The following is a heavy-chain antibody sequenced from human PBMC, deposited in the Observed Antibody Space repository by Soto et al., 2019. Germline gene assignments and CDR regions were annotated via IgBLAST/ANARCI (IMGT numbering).Heavy chain of an antibody. V-gene: IGHV1-69*13. D-gene: IGHD1-26*01. CDR1: GGTFSSYA. J-gene: IGHJ6*02. CDR2: IIPIFNTA. CDR3: AREVGSTGAYYYYGMDV. Sequence: ASVKVSCKASGGTFSSYAISWVRQAPGQGLEWMGGIIPIFNTANYAQKFQGRVTITADESTSTVYMELSSLRSEDTALYYCAREVGSTGAYYYYGMDVWGQGTTVTVSS.